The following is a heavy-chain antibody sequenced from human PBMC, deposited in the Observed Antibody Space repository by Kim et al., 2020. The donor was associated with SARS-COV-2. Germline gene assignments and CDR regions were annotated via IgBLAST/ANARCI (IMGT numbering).Heavy chain of an antibody. CDR2: IYYSGST. D-gene: IGHD1-7*01. V-gene: IGHV4-59*13. CDR1: GGSISSYY. Sequence: SETLSLTCTVSGGSISSYYWSWIRQPPAKGLEWIGYIYYSGSTNYNPSLKSRVTISVDTSKNQFSLKLSSVTAADTAVYYCARTRTTFPYYYYYGMDVWGQGTTVTVSS. J-gene: IGHJ6*02. CDR3: ARTRTTFPYYYYYGMDV.